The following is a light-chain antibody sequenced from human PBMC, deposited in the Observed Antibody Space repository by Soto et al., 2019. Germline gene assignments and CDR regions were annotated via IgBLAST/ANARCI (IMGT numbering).Light chain of an antibody. CDR2: GAS. J-gene: IGKJ1*01. CDR3: QQYSDWLRT. CDR1: QSVSTN. Sequence: EIVMTQSPDTLSVSPGERATLSCRASQSVSTNLAWYQQKPGQAPRLLLYGASTRATGIPARFSGSGSGTGFTLTLSSLQSEDFAVYYCQQYSDWLRTFGQGAKVEIK. V-gene: IGKV3-15*01.